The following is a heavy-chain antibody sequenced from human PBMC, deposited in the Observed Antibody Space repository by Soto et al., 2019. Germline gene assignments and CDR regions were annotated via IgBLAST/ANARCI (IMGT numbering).Heavy chain of an antibody. CDR1: GGTFSSYA. D-gene: IGHD3-16*02. J-gene: IGHJ4*02. CDR3: ARDIVTRGLKTFDY. V-gene: IGHV1-46*03. CDR2: INPSCGST. Sequence: GASVKVSCKASGGTFSSYAISWVRQAPGQGLEWMGMINPSCGSTSYAQKFQGRVTMTGDTSTSTVYMELSSLRSEDTAVYYCARDIVTRGLKTFDYWGQGTLVTVSS.